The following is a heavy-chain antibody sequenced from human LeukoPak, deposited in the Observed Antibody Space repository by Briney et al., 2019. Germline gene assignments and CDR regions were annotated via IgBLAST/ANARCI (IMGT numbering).Heavy chain of an antibody. CDR2: IIPIFGTA. CDR3: ARDDSSGYYYNY. Sequence: SVKVSCKASGGTFSSYAISWVRQAPGQGLEWMGGIIPIFGTANYAQKFQGRVTITADKSTSTAYMELSSLRSEDTAVYYCARDDSSGYYYNYWGQGTLVTVSS. J-gene: IGHJ4*02. CDR1: GGTFSSYA. V-gene: IGHV1-69*06. D-gene: IGHD3-22*01.